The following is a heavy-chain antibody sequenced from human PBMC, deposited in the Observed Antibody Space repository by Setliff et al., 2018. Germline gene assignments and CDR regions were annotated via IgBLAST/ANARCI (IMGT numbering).Heavy chain of an antibody. CDR1: GDSISSGSYH. Sequence: SETLSLTCTVSGDSISSGSYHWSWIRQSPGKGLEWIGYIYHNGNTNFNPSLKTRVTMSVDTSKNQFALNLTSVTAADTAVYYCARDRSAYSYGLDVWGQGTTVTVSS. CDR2: IYHNGNT. CDR3: ARDRSAYSYGLDV. V-gene: IGHV4-61*01. J-gene: IGHJ6*02.